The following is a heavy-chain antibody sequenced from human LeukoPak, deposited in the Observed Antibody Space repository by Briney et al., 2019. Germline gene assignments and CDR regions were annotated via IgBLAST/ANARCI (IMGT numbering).Heavy chain of an antibody. J-gene: IGHJ1*01. CDR2: ISSNGGST. Sequence: PGGSLRLSCAASGFTFSSYAMHWVRQAPGKGLEYVSAISSNGGSTYYANSVKGRFTISRDNSKNTLYLQMGSLRAEDMAVYYCASADDYDSSGSSSTFAEYFQHWGQGTLVTVSS. CDR3: ASADDYDSSGSSSTFAEYFQH. V-gene: IGHV3-64*01. D-gene: IGHD3-22*01. CDR1: GFTFSSYA.